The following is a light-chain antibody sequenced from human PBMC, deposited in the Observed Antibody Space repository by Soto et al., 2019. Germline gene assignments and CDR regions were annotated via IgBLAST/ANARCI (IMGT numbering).Light chain of an antibody. Sequence: DIVMTQSPDSLAVSLGERATINCKSSQSVLYSSNNKNYLAWYQHKPGQPPKLLIYWASTRESGVPDRFSGSGSGTDFTLTISSLQAEDVEVYHCQQYYSIPRTFGQGTKVEI. CDR1: QSVLYSSNNKNY. V-gene: IGKV4-1*01. J-gene: IGKJ1*01. CDR2: WAS. CDR3: QQYYSIPRT.